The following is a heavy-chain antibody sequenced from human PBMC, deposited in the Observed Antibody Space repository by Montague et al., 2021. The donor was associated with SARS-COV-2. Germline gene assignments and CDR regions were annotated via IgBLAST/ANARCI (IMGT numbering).Heavy chain of an antibody. J-gene: IGHJ6*02. V-gene: IGHV3-48*03. CDR2: ISSSGGGSTK. D-gene: IGHD2-21*01. Sequence: SLRLSCAASGFIFSSYEMNWVRQAPGKGLEWISYISSSGGGSTKHYTDSVKGRFTISRDNAKNSLHLQMNSLRVEDTAIYYCARDRDWDDWCGMDVWGQGTTVTGSS. CDR1: GFIFSSYE. CDR3: ARDRDWDDWCGMDV.